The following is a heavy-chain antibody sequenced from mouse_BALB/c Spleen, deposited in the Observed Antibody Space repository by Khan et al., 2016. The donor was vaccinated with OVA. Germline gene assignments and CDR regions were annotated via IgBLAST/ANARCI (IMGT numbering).Heavy chain of an antibody. CDR3: ARGSGNSRFAY. CDR2: ISTYYGDA. Sequence: QVQLKQSGAELVRPGVSVKISCKGSGYTFTDFAMHWVKQSHAKSLEWIGVISTYYGDASHNQKFKGKATMTVDKSSSTAYMELARLTSEDSAISYCARGSGNSRFAYWGQGTLVTVSA. D-gene: IGHD1-3*01. V-gene: IGHV1S137*01. J-gene: IGHJ3*01. CDR1: GYTFTDFA.